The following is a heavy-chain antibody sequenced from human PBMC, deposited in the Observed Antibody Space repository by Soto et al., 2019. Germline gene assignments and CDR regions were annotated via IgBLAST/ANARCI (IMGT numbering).Heavy chain of an antibody. D-gene: IGHD3-22*01. V-gene: IGHV1-18*01. CDR1: GYTFTNYG. CDR3: ARDVTRNYYDNSGYYYFDY. Sequence: ASVKVSCKASGYTFTNYGISWVRQAPGQGLEWMGWISGYNGNTNYAQNLQGRVTMTTDTSTSTAYMELRSLRSDDTAVYYCARDVTRNYYDNSGYYYFDYWGQGTLVTV. CDR2: ISGYNGNT. J-gene: IGHJ4*02.